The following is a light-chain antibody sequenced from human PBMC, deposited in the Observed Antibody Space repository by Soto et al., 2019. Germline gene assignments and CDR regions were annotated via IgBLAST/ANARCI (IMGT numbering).Light chain of an antibody. J-gene: IGKJ5*01. Sequence: EIVMTQSPATLSLSPCERSTLSCRASQSVSSNLAWYQQKPGQAPRLLIYGASTRATGIPARFSGSGSGTEFTLTISSLQSEDFAVYYCQQYNNWPITFGQGTRLEI. CDR1: QSVSSN. CDR2: GAS. V-gene: IGKV3-15*01. CDR3: QQYNNWPIT.